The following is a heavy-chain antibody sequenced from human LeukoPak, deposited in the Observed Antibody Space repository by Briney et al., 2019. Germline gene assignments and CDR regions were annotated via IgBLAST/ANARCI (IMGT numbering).Heavy chain of an antibody. V-gene: IGHV3-23*01. Sequence: PGGSLRLSCAASGFTFSSYAMSWVRQAPGKGLEWVSAISGNGGRTYYADSVKGRFTISRDNSKNTLFLQMSSLRVEDTAVYYCVKDLYYDNSGYYSGAFDYWGQGTLVTVSS. D-gene: IGHD3-22*01. J-gene: IGHJ4*02. CDR1: GFTFSSYA. CDR2: ISGNGGRT. CDR3: VKDLYYDNSGYYSGAFDY.